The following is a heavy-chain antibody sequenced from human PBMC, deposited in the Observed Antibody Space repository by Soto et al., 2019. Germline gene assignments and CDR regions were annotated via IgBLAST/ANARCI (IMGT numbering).Heavy chain of an antibody. CDR2: ISSSGSTI. CDR3: ATRSGYYYDGYYYYYGMDV. CDR1: GFPFSIYE. J-gene: IGHJ6*02. Sequence: PGGSLRLSCAASGFPFSIYEMNLVRQSPGKGLEWVSYISSSGSTIYYADSVKGRFTISRDNAKNSLYLQMKSLRAEDTAVYYCATRSGYYYDGYYYYYGMDVWDQGVWVTVYS. D-gene: IGHD3-22*01. V-gene: IGHV3-48*03.